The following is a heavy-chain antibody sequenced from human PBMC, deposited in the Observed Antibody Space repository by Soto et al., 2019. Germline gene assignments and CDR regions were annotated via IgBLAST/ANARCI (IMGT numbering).Heavy chain of an antibody. CDR2: ISYDGSNK. J-gene: IGHJ1*01. Sequence: PGGSLRLSCAASGFTFSSYAMHWVRQAPGKGLEWVAVISYDGSNKYYADSVKGRFTISRDNSKNTLYLQMNSLRAEDTAVYYCASAIYGFWSGSQYFQHWGQGTLVTVSS. CDR3: ASAIYGFWSGSQYFQH. CDR1: GFTFSSYA. D-gene: IGHD3-3*01. V-gene: IGHV3-30-3*01.